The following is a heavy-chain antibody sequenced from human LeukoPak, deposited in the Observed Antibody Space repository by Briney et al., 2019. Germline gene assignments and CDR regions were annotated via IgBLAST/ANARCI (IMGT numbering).Heavy chain of an antibody. CDR1: RFTFRDYG. CDR3: AKHTAAAGIYDYFDH. V-gene: IGHV3-23*01. CDR2: TSSSGAYS. D-gene: IGHD6-13*01. Sequence: PGGSLRLSCAASRFTFRDYGVTWVRQAPGKGLGWVSSTSSSGAYSYYADSVKGRFTISRDNSKNTLYLQMNSLTAEDTAVYYCAKHTAAAGIYDYFDHWGQGTLVTVSS. J-gene: IGHJ4*02.